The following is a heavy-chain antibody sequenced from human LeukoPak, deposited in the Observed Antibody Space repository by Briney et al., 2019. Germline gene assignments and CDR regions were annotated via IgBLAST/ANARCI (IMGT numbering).Heavy chain of an antibody. J-gene: IGHJ5*02. V-gene: IGHV4-4*02. CDR2: IYHGGGT. CDR1: GVSISSSHW. D-gene: IGHD3-10*01. CDR3: ARGYYGSALGGWFDP. Sequence: SGTLSLTCEVSGVSISSSHWWSWVRRPPGKGLEWIGEIYHGGGTNYNLSLKSRVTISVDKSKNQFSLKLSSVTAADTAVYYCARGYYGSALGGWFDPWGQGTLVTVSS.